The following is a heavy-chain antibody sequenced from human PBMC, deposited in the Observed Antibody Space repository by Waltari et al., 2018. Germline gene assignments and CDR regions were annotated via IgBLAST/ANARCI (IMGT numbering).Heavy chain of an antibody. D-gene: IGHD6-19*01. CDR1: GFPFRLYE. Sequence: VHLVESGGGLVQPGGSLRLSCAASGFPFRLYEMNWVRQAPGKGLEWVSKIDPSGATISHADSVEGRFTISRDNAKNSLFLQMNSLRVEDTAVYYCARGWNSGCHFDSWGQGTLVTVSS. J-gene: IGHJ4*02. CDR2: IDPSGATI. V-gene: IGHV3-48*03. CDR3: ARGWNSGCHFDS.